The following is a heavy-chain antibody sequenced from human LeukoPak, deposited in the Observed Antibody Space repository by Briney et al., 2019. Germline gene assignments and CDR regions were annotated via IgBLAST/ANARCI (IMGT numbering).Heavy chain of an antibody. J-gene: IGHJ5*02. V-gene: IGHV4-34*01. Sequence: SETLSLTCAVYGGSFSGYFWSWIRQPPGKGLEWIGEINHSGSTNYNPSLKSRVTISVDTSKNQFSLKLSSVTAADTAVYYCARGLWFDPWGQGTLVTVSS. CDR1: GGSFSGYF. CDR3: ARGLWFDP. CDR2: INHSGST.